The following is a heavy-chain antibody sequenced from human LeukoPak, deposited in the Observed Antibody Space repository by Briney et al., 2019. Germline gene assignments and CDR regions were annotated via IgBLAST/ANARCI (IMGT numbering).Heavy chain of an antibody. J-gene: IGHJ4*02. CDR2: ISWNSGSI. V-gene: IGHV3-9*01. CDR3: AREGKWLQLRYFDY. D-gene: IGHD5-24*01. Sequence: QSGGSLRLSCAGSGFIFNNYAMHWVRQPPGKGLEWVSGISWNSGSIDYADSVKGRFTISRDNAKNSLYLQMNSLRADDTAVYYCAREGKWLQLRYFDYWGQGTLVTVSS. CDR1: GFIFNNYA.